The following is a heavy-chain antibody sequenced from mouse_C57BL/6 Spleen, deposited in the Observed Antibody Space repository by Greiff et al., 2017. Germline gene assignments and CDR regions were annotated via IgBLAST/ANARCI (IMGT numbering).Heavy chain of an antibody. CDR3: ARSSNWYFDV. CDR1: GYAFSSSW. J-gene: IGHJ1*03. D-gene: IGHD1-1*01. V-gene: IGHV1-82*01. CDR2: IYPGDGDT. Sequence: VQLQQSGPELVKPGASVKISCKASGYAFSSSWMNWVKQRPGKGLEWIGRIYPGDGDTNYNVKFKGKATLTAYKSSSTAYLQLSSLTSEDSAVYFCARSSNWYFDVWGTGTTVTVSS.